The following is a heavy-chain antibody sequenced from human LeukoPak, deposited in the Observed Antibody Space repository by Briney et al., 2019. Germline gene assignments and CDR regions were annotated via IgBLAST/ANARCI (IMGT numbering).Heavy chain of an antibody. J-gene: IGHJ4*02. CDR1: GFTFSSYS. D-gene: IGHD1-26*01. CDR2: ISSSSSYI. V-gene: IGHV3-21*01. Sequence: GGSLRLSCAASGFTFSSYSMNWVRQAPGKGLEWVSSISSSSSYIYYADSVKGRFTISRDNAKNSLYLQMNSLRADDTAVYYCAREPGGRNDYWGQGTLVTVSS. CDR3: AREPGGRNDY.